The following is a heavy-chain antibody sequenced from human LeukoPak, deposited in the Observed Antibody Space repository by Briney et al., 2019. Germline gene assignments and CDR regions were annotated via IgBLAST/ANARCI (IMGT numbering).Heavy chain of an antibody. J-gene: IGHJ4*02. CDR2: IYYSGST. CDR3: VHGDYGFDY. D-gene: IGHD4-17*01. Sequence: SETLSLTCTVSGGSISSSSYYWSWIRQPPGKGLEWIGYIYYSGSTNYNPSLKSRVTISVDTSKNQFSLKLSSVTAADTAVYYCVHGDYGFDYWGQGTLVTVSS. V-gene: IGHV4-61*05. CDR1: GGSISSSSYY.